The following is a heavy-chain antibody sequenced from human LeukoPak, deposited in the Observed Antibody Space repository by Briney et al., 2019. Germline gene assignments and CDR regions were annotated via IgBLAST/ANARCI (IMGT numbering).Heavy chain of an antibody. V-gene: IGHV4-4*07. D-gene: IGHD2-15*01. CDR1: GGSISSYY. CDR2: IYTSGST. J-gene: IGHJ6*02. Sequence: SETLSLTCTVSGGSISSYYWSWIRQPTGKGLEWIGRIYTSGSTNYNPSLKSRVTMSVDTSKNQFTLKLSSVTAEDTAVYYCARVMRYCSGGSCYYYGMDVWGQGTTVTVSS. CDR3: ARVMRYCSGGSCYYYGMDV.